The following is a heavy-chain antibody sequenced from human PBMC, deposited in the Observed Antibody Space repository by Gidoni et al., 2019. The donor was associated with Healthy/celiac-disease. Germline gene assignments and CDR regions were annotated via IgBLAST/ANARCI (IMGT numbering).Heavy chain of an antibody. CDR1: GCTVTSYG. CDR2: ISAYNGHT. V-gene: IGHV1-18*01. CDR3: ARESYGSGSYVFDY. Sequence: QVQLVQSGTEVKKPGASVKVSCKASGCTVTSYGISWVRQAPGQGHEWMGWISAYNGHTNYAQKLQGRVTMTTDTSTSTAYMELRSLRSDDTAVYYCARESYGSGSYVFDYWGQGTLVTVSS. D-gene: IGHD3-10*01. J-gene: IGHJ4*02.